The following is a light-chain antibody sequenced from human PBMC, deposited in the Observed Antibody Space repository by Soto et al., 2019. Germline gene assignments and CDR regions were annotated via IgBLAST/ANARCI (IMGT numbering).Light chain of an antibody. CDR3: MQALQSPYT. Sequence: DIVMTQSPLSLPVTPGEPASISCRSSQSLLHSNGYNYLDWYLQKPGQSPQILISLGSNRASGDPARFSGSGSGKDFTLNMARVEAEDFGVYYCMQALQSPYTFGQGTKLEIK. J-gene: IGKJ2*01. V-gene: IGKV2-28*01. CDR2: LGS. CDR1: QSLLHSNGYNY.